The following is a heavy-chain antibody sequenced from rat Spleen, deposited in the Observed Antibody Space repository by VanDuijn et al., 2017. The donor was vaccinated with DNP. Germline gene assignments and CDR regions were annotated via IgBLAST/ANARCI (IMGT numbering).Heavy chain of an antibody. D-gene: IGHD1-11*01. V-gene: IGHV5S23*01. Sequence: EVQLLESVGGLVQPGRSLKLFCAASGFTFSDYNMAWVRQAPTQGLEWVATISTGGSNTYYRDSVKGRFSLSRDNAKSTLYLLVNSLRSDDTATYFCARQALRRLYWFAYWGQGTLVTVSS. CDR3: ARQALRRLYWFAY. J-gene: IGHJ3*01. CDR1: GFTFSDYN. CDR2: ISTGGSNT.